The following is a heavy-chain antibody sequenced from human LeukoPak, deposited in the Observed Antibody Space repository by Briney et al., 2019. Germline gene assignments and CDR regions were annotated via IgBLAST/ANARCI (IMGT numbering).Heavy chain of an antibody. CDR1: GFTFSSYT. V-gene: IGHV3-21*01. CDR3: ARAEDGRSLPSHFDH. Sequence: AGGSLRLSCVVSGFTFSSYTMNWVRQAPGKGLEWVSSISSKSRNLYYADSVKGRFTISRDNAKNSLYLQVNSLRGEDTAMYYCARAEDGRSLPSHFDHWGQGTLVTVSS. D-gene: IGHD1-26*01. CDR2: ISSKSRNL. J-gene: IGHJ4*02.